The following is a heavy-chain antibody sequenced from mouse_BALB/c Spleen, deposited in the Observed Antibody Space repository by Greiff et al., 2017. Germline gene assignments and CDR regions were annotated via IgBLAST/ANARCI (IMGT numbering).Heavy chain of an antibody. CDR3: ARGGYRYDGAWFAY. CDR2: IDPSDSET. D-gene: IGHD2-14*01. J-gene: IGHJ3*01. Sequence: QVQLQQPGAELVKPGAPVKLSCKASGYTFTSYWMNWVKQRPGRGLEWIGRIDPSDSETHYNQKFKDKATLTVDKSSSTAYIQLSSLTSEDSAVYYCARGGYRYDGAWFAYWGQGTLVTVSA. V-gene: IGHV1-69*02. CDR1: GYTFTSYW.